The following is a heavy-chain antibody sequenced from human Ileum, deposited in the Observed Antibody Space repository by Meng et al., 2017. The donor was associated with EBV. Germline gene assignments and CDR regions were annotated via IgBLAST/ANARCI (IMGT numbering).Heavy chain of an antibody. CDR1: GGSSRRSDW. CDR3: ARGPTTYFDY. Sequence: QVQLQESGPGLVKPSEXMSLNCAVSGGSSRRSDWWSWVRQPPGKGLEWIGETSHSGSTNYSPSLKGRVTISLDTSKNQFSLKLSSVTAADTAVYYCARGPTTYFDYWGQGTLVTVSS. D-gene: IGHD4-17*01. J-gene: IGHJ4*02. V-gene: IGHV4-4*02. CDR2: TSHSGST.